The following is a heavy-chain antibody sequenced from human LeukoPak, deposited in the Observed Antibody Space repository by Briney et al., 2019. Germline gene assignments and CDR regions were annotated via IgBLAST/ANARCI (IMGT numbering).Heavy chain of an antibody. CDR2: INHSGST. D-gene: IGHD3-10*01. Sequence: MASETLSLTCAVYGGSFSGYYWSWIRQPPGKGLEWIGEINHSGSTNYNPSLKSRVTISVDTSKNQFSLKLSSVTAADTAVYYCARTSRGYFDYWGQGTLVTVSS. J-gene: IGHJ4*02. CDR1: GGSFSGYY. CDR3: ARTSRGYFDY. V-gene: IGHV4-34*01.